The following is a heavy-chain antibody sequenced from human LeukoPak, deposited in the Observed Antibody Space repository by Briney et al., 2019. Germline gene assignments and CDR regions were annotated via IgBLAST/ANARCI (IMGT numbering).Heavy chain of an antibody. V-gene: IGHV3-7*04. D-gene: IGHD5-18*01. Sequence: PGGSLRLSCAASEFTFSNYWMNWVRQAPGKGLEWVANIKQDGSEKYYVDSVEGRFTISRDNAKNSLYLQMNSLRAEDTAVYYCARDRRYSYIDYWGQGTLVTVSS. CDR3: ARDRRYSYIDY. CDR2: IKQDGSEK. CDR1: EFTFSNYW. J-gene: IGHJ4*02.